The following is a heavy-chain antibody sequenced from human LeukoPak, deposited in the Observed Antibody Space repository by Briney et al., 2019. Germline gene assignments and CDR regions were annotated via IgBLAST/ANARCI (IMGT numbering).Heavy chain of an antibody. Sequence: GGSLRLSCAASGFTYNSYWMSWVRPGPGKGLEWVASINQGGSEKLYVDSVKGRFTISRENAKNSLYLQMNSLTAEDTAIYYCARLRGGSIKSCFDYWGQGSLVIVSS. D-gene: IGHD3-10*01. CDR1: GFTYNSYW. CDR3: ARLRGGSIKSCFDY. J-gene: IGHJ4*02. V-gene: IGHV3-7*01. CDR2: INQGGSEK.